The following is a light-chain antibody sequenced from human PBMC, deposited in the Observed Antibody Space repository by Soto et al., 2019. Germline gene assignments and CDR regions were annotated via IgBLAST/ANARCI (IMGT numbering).Light chain of an antibody. V-gene: IGKV1-5*01. CDR2: DAS. CDR3: QQYNSYLWT. CDR1: QSISSW. Sequence: DIQMTQSPSTLSASIGDRVTITCRASQSISSWLAWYQQKPGRAPKLLIYDASSLESGVPSRFSASGSGTEFTLTILSLQPDDFATYYCQQYNSYLWTFGQGTKVEIK. J-gene: IGKJ1*01.